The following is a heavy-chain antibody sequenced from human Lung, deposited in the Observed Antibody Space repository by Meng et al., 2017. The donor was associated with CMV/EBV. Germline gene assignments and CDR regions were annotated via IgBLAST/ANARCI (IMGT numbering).Heavy chain of an antibody. CDR3: ARGSERVMVYYVDD. Sequence: ASVXVSXKASGYTFTGYYMHWVRQAPGQGLEWMGWINPNSGGTNYAQKFQGRVTMTRDTSISTAYMELSRLRSDDTAVYYCARGSERVMVYYVDDWGQGTLVTVSS. CDR1: GYTFTGYY. V-gene: IGHV1-2*02. J-gene: IGHJ4*02. CDR2: INPNSGGT. D-gene: IGHD3-10*01.